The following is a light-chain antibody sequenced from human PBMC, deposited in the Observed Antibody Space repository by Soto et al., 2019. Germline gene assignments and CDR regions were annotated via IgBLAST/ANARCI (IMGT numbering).Light chain of an antibody. J-gene: IGKJ1*01. Sequence: DIQMTQSPSSLSASVGDRVTITCRASQSISSYLNWYQQKPGKAPKRLLYAASSLQSGVTSRFSGSGSGTDFTLTISSPQPEDCATYDCQQSYSTPPTFGQGTKVEIK. CDR1: QSISSY. CDR3: QQSYSTPPT. CDR2: AAS. V-gene: IGKV1-39*01.